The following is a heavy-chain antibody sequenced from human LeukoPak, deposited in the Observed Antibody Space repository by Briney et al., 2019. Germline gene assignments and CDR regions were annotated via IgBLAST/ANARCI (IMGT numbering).Heavy chain of an antibody. CDR1: GFTFDDYG. CDR2: INWNGGST. Sequence: GGSLRLSCAASGFTFDDYGMSWVRQAPGKGLEWVSGINWNGGSTGYADSVKGRFTISRDNAKNSLYLQMNSLRAEDTALYYCARDLRGYSYGYVGYWGQGTLVTVSS. J-gene: IGHJ4*02. CDR3: ARDLRGYSYGYVGY. D-gene: IGHD5-18*01. V-gene: IGHV3-20*04.